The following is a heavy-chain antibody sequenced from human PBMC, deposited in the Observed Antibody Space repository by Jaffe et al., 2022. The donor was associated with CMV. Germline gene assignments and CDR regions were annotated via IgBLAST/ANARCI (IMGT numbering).Heavy chain of an antibody. Sequence: QVHLVQSGAEVKKPGASVKVSCKASGYTFTDYSMHWVRQAPGQRPEWMGWINCGNGYTKYSQNFQGRVTITRDTSASTAYMEVSSLRSEDTAVYYCARDVVLRTLVGGDYYYMDVWGRGTTVTVSS. D-gene: IGHD3-3*01. CDR2: INCGNGYT. CDR3: ARDVVLRTLVGGDYYYMDV. J-gene: IGHJ6*03. CDR1: GYTFTDYS. V-gene: IGHV1-3*01.